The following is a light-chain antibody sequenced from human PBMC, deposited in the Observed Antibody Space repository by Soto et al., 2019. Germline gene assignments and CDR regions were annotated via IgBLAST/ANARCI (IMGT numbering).Light chain of an antibody. V-gene: IGKV3-20*01. CDR3: QQYGRSPPLYT. Sequence: EIVLTQSPGTLSLSPGERATLSCRASQSVSSSYLAWYQQKPGQAPRLLIYGASSRATGIPDRFSGSGSGPYFTLTISRLEPEHFAVYYCQQYGRSPPLYTFGQATKLQIK. CDR2: GAS. CDR1: QSVSSSY. J-gene: IGKJ2*01.